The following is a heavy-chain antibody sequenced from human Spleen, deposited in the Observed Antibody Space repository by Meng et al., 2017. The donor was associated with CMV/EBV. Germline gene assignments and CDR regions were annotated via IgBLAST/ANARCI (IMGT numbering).Heavy chain of an antibody. V-gene: IGHV1-18*01. CDR1: GYTFPSYG. J-gene: IGHJ3*02. Sequence: ASVKVSCKASGYTFPSYGISWVRQAPGQGLEWVGWISPYNGNTKYAQKLQDRVIMTTDTSTSTAYMELRGLRSDDTAVYYCGRGKLRFLTWPNDALHIWGQGTMVTVSS. CDR2: ISPYNGNT. D-gene: IGHD3-3*01. CDR3: GRGKLRFLTWPNDALHI.